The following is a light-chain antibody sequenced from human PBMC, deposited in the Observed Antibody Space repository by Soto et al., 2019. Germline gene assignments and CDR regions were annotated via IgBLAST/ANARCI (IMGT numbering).Light chain of an antibody. CDR3: QVWDSGSAHVL. CDR1: NIGSKG. CDR2: SDT. Sequence: SYELTQPPSVSVAPGKTARISRGGNNIGSKGVHWYQQKPGQAPVLVIYSDTDLPPVIPEPFSGSNSANMATLTISRVEAGDEADYYCQVWDSGSAHVLFGGGTKLTVL. J-gene: IGLJ2*01. V-gene: IGLV3-21*04.